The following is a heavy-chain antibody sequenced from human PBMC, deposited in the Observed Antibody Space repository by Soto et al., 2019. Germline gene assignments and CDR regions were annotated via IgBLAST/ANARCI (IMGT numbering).Heavy chain of an antibody. CDR3: ARGPIAVAGTAFDY. D-gene: IGHD6-19*01. CDR1: GGSFSGHY. CDR2: INHSGST. Sequence: QVQLQQWGAGLLKPSETLSLTCAVYGGSFSGHYWRWIRQPPGKGLEWIGEINHSGSTNYNPSLKSRVTISVDTSKNQFSLKLSSVTAADTAVYYCARGPIAVAGTAFDYWGQGTLVTVSS. V-gene: IGHV4-34*01. J-gene: IGHJ4*02.